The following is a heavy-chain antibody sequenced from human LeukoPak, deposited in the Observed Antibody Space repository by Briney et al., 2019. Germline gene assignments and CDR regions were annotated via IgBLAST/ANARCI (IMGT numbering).Heavy chain of an antibody. CDR2: INPGGSST. D-gene: IGHD1/OR15-1a*01. CDR3: ARSNKDFDY. CDR1: GFTFSSYW. Sequence: GGSLRLSCAASGFTFSSYWMHWVRQVPGKGLVWVSRINPGGSSTAYADSVKGRFTISRDNAENTLYLQMDSLRAEDTAVYSCARSNKDFDYWGQGTLVTVSS. V-gene: IGHV3-74*01. J-gene: IGHJ4*02.